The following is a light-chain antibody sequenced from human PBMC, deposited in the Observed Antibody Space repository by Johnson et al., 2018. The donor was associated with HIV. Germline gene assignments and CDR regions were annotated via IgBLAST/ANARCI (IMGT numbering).Light chain of an antibody. CDR3: GTWDSRLSRFV. J-gene: IGLJ1*01. CDR1: SSNIGNNY. Sequence: QSVLTQPPSVSAAPGQKVTISCSGSSSNIGNNYVSWYQQLPGTAPKLLIYENNKRPSGIPDRFSGSKSGTSATLGITGLQTGAEADYFCGTWDSRLSRFVFVTGTKITV. CDR2: ENN. V-gene: IGLV1-51*02.